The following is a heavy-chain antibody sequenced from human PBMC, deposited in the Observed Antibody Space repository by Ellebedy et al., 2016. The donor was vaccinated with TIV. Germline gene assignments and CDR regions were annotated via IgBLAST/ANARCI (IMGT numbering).Heavy chain of an antibody. Sequence: GESLKISCAASGLTFSSHAMSWVRQAPGKGLEWVSASSGSGGNTYYADSVKGRFTISRDNSKDTLYLQVNSLRAEDTAVYYCTRNPVGVGPAFDIWGQGTMVTVSS. CDR1: GLTFSSHA. D-gene: IGHD4-23*01. CDR2: SSGSGGNT. V-gene: IGHV3-23*01. J-gene: IGHJ3*02. CDR3: TRNPVGVGPAFDI.